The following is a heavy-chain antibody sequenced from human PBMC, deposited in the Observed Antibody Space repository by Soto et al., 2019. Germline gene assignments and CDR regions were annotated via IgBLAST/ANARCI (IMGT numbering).Heavy chain of an antibody. D-gene: IGHD4-17*01. CDR3: AKDSDYTVTPVGVFDY. V-gene: IGHV3-23*01. CDR2: ISGSGGST. Sequence: GGSLRLSCAASGFTFSSYAMSWVRQAPGKGLEWVSAISGSGGSTYYADSVKGRFTISRDNSKNTLYLQMNSLRAEDTAVYYCAKDSDYTVTPVGVFDYWGQGTLVTVSS. CDR1: GFTFSSYA. J-gene: IGHJ4*02.